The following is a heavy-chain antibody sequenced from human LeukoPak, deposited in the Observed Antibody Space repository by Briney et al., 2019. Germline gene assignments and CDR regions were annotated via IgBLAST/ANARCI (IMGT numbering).Heavy chain of an antibody. CDR3: ARDHPPDYYDSSGLKT. D-gene: IGHD3-22*01. CDR1: GGSTSNYY. J-gene: IGHJ5*02. Sequence: PSETLSLTCTVSGGSTSNYYWSWIRQPAGKGLEWIGRIYTRGSTNYNPSLKSRVTISVDKSKNQFSLKLTSVTAADTAVYYCARDHPPDYYDSSGLKTWGQGTLVTVSS. CDR2: IYTRGST. V-gene: IGHV4-4*07.